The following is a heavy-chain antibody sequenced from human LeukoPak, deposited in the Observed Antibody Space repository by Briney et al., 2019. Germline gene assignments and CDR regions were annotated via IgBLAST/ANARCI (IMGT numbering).Heavy chain of an antibody. V-gene: IGHV3-23*01. Sequence: GSLRLSCAASGFTFSSYAMGWVRQAPGKGLEWVSAISGSGGSTYYADSVKGRFTISRDNSKNTLYLQMNSLRAEDTAVYYCAKDKGLRFLEWLFGGFDYWGQGTLVTVSS. CDR3: AKDKGLRFLEWLFGGFDY. J-gene: IGHJ4*02. D-gene: IGHD3-3*01. CDR1: GFTFSSYA. CDR2: ISGSGGST.